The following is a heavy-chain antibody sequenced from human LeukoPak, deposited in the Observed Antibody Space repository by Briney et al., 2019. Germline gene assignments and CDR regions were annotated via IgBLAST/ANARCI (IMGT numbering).Heavy chain of an antibody. CDR3: AKDPGIYDFWRVFDY. V-gene: IGHV3-23*01. J-gene: IGHJ4*02. CDR1: GFTFSSHA. D-gene: IGHD3-3*01. CDR2: ISGSGGST. Sequence: GGSLRLSCAASGFTFSSHAMSWVRQAPGKGLEWVSAISGSGGSTYYADSVKGRFTISRDNSKNTLYLQMNSLRAEDTAVYYCAKDPGIYDFWRVFDYWGQGTLVTVSS.